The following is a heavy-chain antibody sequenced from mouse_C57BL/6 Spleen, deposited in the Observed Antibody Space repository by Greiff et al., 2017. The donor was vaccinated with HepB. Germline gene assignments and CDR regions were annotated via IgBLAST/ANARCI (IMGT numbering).Heavy chain of an antibody. CDR3: ARSNWYYFDY. Sequence: EVQLQQSGPELVKPGASVKMSCKASGYTFTDYKMHWVRQSHGKSLEWIGYINPNNGGTSYNQKFKGKATLTVNKSSSTAYMELRSLTSEDSAVYYCARSNWYYFDYWGQGTTLTVSS. D-gene: IGHD4-1*01. V-gene: IGHV1-22*01. CDR1: GYTFTDYK. J-gene: IGHJ2*01. CDR2: INPNNGGT.